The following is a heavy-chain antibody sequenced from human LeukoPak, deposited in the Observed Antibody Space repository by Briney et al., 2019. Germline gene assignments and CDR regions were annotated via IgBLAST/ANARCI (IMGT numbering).Heavy chain of an antibody. V-gene: IGHV3-30-3*01. D-gene: IGHD5-18*01. J-gene: IGHJ4*02. Sequence: GGSLRLSCEASGFTFSSYAMHWVRQAPGKGLEWVAVISYDGSNKYYADSVKGRFTISRDNSKNTLYLQMNSLRAEDTAVYYCARGPDTAMVPPYYFDYWGQGTLVTVSS. CDR2: ISYDGSNK. CDR3: ARGPDTAMVPPYYFDY. CDR1: GFTFSSYA.